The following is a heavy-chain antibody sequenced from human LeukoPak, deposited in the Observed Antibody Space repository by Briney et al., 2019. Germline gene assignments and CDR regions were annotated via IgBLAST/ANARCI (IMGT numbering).Heavy chain of an antibody. Sequence: GASVKVSCKASGGTFSSYAISWVRQAPGQGLEWMGRIIPILGIANYAQKFQGRVTITADKSTSTAYMELSSLRSGDTAVYYCAKGVRFLEWLSYFDYWGQGTLVTVSS. CDR3: AKGVRFLEWLSYFDY. J-gene: IGHJ4*02. CDR2: IIPILGIA. D-gene: IGHD3-3*01. V-gene: IGHV1-69*04. CDR1: GGTFSSYA.